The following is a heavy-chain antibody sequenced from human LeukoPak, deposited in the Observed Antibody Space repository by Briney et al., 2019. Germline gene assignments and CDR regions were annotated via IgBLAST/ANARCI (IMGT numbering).Heavy chain of an antibody. Sequence: PGGSLRLSCAASGFIFSSYGMHWVRQAPGKGLEWVAFIRYDGSNKYYADSVKGRFTISRDNSKNTLYLQMNSLRAEDTAVYYCANVGYCSSTSCYDSYWGQGTLVTVSS. D-gene: IGHD2-2*01. J-gene: IGHJ4*02. V-gene: IGHV3-30*02. CDR2: IRYDGSNK. CDR3: ANVGYCSSTSCYDSY. CDR1: GFIFSSYG.